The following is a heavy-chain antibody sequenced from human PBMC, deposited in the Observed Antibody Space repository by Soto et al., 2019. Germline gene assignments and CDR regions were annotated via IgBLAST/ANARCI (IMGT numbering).Heavy chain of an antibody. Sequence: QVQLVESGGGVVQPGRSLRLSCAPSGFTFNTYGIHWVRQAPGKGLEWVAVISYDGTNKYYADFVEGRFTISRDNSKNTVYLQMISLRAEDKAVYHCARGMWYNYGRNHFYYGMDVWGQGTTVTVSS. CDR2: ISYDGTNK. J-gene: IGHJ6*02. D-gene: IGHD1-1*01. CDR3: ARGMWYNYGRNHFYYGMDV. V-gene: IGHV3-30-3*01. CDR1: GFTFNTYG.